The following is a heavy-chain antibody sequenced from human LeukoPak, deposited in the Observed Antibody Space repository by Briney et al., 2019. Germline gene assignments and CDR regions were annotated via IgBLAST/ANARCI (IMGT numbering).Heavy chain of an antibody. Sequence: GGSLRLSCAASGFTFSSYSMNWVRQAPGRGLEWVSYISSSSSTIYYADSVKGRFTISRDNAKNSLYLQMNSLRAEDTAVYYCARGRVITMVRGVLVYWGQGTLVTVSS. CDR3: ARGRVITMVRGVLVY. D-gene: IGHD3-10*01. CDR2: ISSSSSTI. J-gene: IGHJ4*02. CDR1: GFTFSSYS. V-gene: IGHV3-48*01.